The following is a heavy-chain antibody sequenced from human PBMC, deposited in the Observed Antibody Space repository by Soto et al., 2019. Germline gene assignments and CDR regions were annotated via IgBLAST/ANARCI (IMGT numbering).Heavy chain of an antibody. J-gene: IGHJ6*02. CDR2: ISSSSSYI. CDR1: GFTFSSYN. V-gene: IGHV3-21*04. D-gene: IGHD2-2*01. CDR3: ADPVPAATHYDYYDMDV. Sequence: GGSLRLSCAASGFTFSSYNMNWVRQAPGKGLEWVSSISSSSSYIYYADSVKGRFTISRDNFKSTLYLQMNSLRADDTAVYYSADPVPAATHYDYYDMDVWGQGTTVTVSS.